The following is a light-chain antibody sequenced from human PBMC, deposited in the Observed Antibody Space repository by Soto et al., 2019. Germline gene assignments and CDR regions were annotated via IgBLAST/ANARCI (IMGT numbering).Light chain of an antibody. CDR2: GAS. J-gene: IGKJ1*01. CDR1: QSVSSN. V-gene: IGKV3-15*01. Sequence: VVTHSPDTLSVSPGEIATLSFRASQSVSSNLAWYQQKLGQAPRLLIYGASTRATGISARISGSGSGTEFTLTISSLQSEDFAIYYCPQYNTWHRTFGQGNKVDIK. CDR3: PQYNTWHRT.